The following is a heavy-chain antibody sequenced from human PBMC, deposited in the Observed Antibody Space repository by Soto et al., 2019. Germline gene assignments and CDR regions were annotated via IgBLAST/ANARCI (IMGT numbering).Heavy chain of an antibody. Sequence: GGSLRLSCAASGFTFSSYSMNWVRQAPGKGLEWVSYISSSSSTIYYADSVKGRFTISRDNAKNSLYLQMNSLRAEDTAVYYCARDRASYYYGLDGWGQGTLVTVSS. D-gene: IGHD3-10*01. CDR2: ISSSSSTI. J-gene: IGHJ5*02. CDR3: ARDRASYYYGLDG. V-gene: IGHV3-48*01. CDR1: GFTFSSYS.